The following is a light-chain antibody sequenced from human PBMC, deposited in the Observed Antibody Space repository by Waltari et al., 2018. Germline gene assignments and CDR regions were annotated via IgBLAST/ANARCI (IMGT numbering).Light chain of an antibody. V-gene: IGKV1-39*01. CDR1: QSISNY. Sequence: DIQMTQSPSYLSASVGDRVTITCRASQSISNYLNWYQQKPGKAPKVLIYAASSLQSGVPSRFSGSGSGTDFTLTISSLQPEDFATYYCQQGYSTPGTFGQGTRVEIK. CDR3: QQGYSTPGT. J-gene: IGKJ1*01. CDR2: AAS.